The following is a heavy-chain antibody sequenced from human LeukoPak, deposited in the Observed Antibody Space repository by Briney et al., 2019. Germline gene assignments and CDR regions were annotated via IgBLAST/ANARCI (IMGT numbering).Heavy chain of an antibody. Sequence: GGSLRLSCAASGFTFSSYAMSWVRQAPGKGLEWVSAISGSGGSTYYADSVKGRFTISRDNSRNTLYLQMNSLRAEDTAVYYCARGSGYLETFDYWGQGTLVTVSS. CDR2: ISGSGGST. CDR1: GFTFSSYA. D-gene: IGHD3-22*01. CDR3: ARGSGYLETFDY. J-gene: IGHJ4*02. V-gene: IGHV3-23*01.